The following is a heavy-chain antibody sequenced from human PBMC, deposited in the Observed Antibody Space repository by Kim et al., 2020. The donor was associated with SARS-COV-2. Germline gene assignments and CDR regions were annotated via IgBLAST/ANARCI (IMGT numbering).Heavy chain of an antibody. V-gene: IGHV5-51*01. Sequence: GESLKISCKASGYSFTNYWIAWVRQMPGKGLEWMGIIYPGDSGTRYSPSFQGQVTISADKSISTAYLQWSSLKASDTTMYYCARHRIPYGSGSSYTYFDYWGQGTLVTVSS. J-gene: IGHJ4*02. CDR2: IYPGDSGT. CDR3: ARHRIPYGSGSSYTYFDY. CDR1: GYSFTNYW. D-gene: IGHD3-10*01.